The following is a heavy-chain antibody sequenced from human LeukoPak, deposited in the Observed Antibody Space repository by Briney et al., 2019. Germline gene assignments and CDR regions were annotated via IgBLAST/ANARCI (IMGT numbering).Heavy chain of an antibody. CDR3: ARDRLQLWSRDNWFDP. Sequence: PSETLSLTCTVSGGSISSYYWSWIRQPAGKGLEWIGRIYTSGSTNYNPSLKSRVTMSVDTSKNQFSLKLSSVTAADTAVYYCARDRLQLWSRDNWFDPWGQGTLVTVSS. J-gene: IGHJ5*02. V-gene: IGHV4-4*07. CDR1: GGSISSYY. CDR2: IYTSGST. D-gene: IGHD5-18*01.